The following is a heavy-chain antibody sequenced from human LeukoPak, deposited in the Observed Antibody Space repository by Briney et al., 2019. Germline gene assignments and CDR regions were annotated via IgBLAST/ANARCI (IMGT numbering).Heavy chain of an antibody. CDR2: INPNSGGT. CDR3: ARDSSSWGGYYYYYYMDV. D-gene: IGHD6-6*01. V-gene: IGHV1-2*02. Sequence: GASVKVSCKASGYTFTGYYMHWVRQAPGQGLEWVGWINPNSGGTNYAQKFQGRVTMTRDTSISTAYMELSRLRSDDTAVYYCARDSSSWGGYYYYYYMDVWGKGTTVTVSS. CDR1: GYTFTGYY. J-gene: IGHJ6*03.